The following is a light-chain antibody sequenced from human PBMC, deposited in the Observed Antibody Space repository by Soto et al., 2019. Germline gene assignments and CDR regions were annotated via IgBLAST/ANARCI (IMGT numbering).Light chain of an antibody. V-gene: IGLV1-40*01. CDR3: QSYDNSLSGSKV. CDR2: GNS. CDR1: SSNIGAGYD. Sequence: QAVVTQPPSVSGAPGQRVTISCTGSSSNIGAGYDVHWYQQLPGTAPKLLIYGNSNRPSGVPDRFSGSKSGTSASLDITGLQAEDEADYYCQSYDNSLSGSKVFGGGTKVTVL. J-gene: IGLJ2*01.